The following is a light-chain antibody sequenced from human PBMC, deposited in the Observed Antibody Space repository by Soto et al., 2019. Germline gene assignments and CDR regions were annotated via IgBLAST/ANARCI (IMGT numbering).Light chain of an antibody. CDR3: QHRSSWPLT. Sequence: EVVLTQSPATLSLSPGARAPLSCRASQSVSSYLAWYQQKPGQAPRLLIFGASNRATGIPARFSGSGSGTDFTLTISSLEPEDFAVYYCQHRSSWPLTFGGGTKVDIK. CDR2: GAS. V-gene: IGKV3-11*01. J-gene: IGKJ4*01. CDR1: QSVSSY.